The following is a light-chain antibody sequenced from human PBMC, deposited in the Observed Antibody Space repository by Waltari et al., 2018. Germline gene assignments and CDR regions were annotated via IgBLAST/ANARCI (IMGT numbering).Light chain of an antibody. J-gene: IGKJ3*01. CDR1: QSVSFN. CDR3: QQYNNWPFT. V-gene: IGKV3D-15*01. CDR2: GAS. Sequence: EIVMTQSPATLSVPPGERATLSCRANQSVSFNLAWYQQKPGQAPRLLIYGASTRATGIPARFSGSVSGTEFTLTISSLQSEDFVVYYCQQYNNWPFTFGPGTKVDIK.